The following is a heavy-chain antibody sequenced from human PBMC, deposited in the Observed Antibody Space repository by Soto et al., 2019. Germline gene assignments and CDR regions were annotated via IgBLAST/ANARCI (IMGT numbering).Heavy chain of an antibody. J-gene: IGHJ4*02. CDR3: ARDYYFDY. CDR2: IYYTGTT. CDR1: GDSISTSGYY. Sequence: QVQLQESGPGLVKPSQTLSLTCTVSGDSISTSGYYWTWIRQHPGKGLEWIGYIYYTGTTYYNPSLKSRVTILLDTSKNQFSLKLTSVTAADTAVYSCARDYYFDYWGRGTLVTVSS. V-gene: IGHV4-31*03.